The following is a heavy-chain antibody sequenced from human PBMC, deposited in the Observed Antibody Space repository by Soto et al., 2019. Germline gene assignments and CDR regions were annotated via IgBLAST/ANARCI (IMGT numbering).Heavy chain of an antibody. Sequence: KLGGSLRLPCEGSGFTFSYYYISWIRQSPGKGLEWISYSSNSGTFSRYADYVKGRFSISRDNTKTLLYLQMNSLRAEDTAVYYCERSGGNYNRLDYWGQGAPVTVSS. CDR2: SSNSGTFS. V-gene: IGHV3-11*06. CDR1: GFTFSYYY. CDR3: ERSGGNYNRLDY. D-gene: IGHD1-7*01. J-gene: IGHJ4*02.